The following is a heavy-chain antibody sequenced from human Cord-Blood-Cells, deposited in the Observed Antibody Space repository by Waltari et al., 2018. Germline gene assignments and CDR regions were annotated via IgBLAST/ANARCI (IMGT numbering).Heavy chain of an antibody. D-gene: IGHD7-27*01. V-gene: IGHV3-72*01. J-gene: IGHJ3*02. Sequence: EVQLVESGGGLVQPGGSLRLSCAASGFTFSDHYMDWVRQAPGKGLGGVGRTRNKANSYTTEYAASVKGRFTISRDDSKNSLYLQMNSLKTEDTAVYYCARSNSQAFDIWGQGTMVTVSS. CDR2: TRNKANSYTT. CDR1: GFTFSDHY. CDR3: ARSNSQAFDI.